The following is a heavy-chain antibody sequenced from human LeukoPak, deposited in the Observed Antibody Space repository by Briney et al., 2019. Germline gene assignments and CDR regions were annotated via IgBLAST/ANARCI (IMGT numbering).Heavy chain of an antibody. Sequence: SVKVSCKASGGTFSSYAISWVRQALGQGLEWMGGIIPIFGTANYAQKFQGRVTITADKSTSTAYMELSSLRSEDTAVYYCARATVAGTGVDIWGQGTMVTVSS. CDR2: IIPIFGTA. J-gene: IGHJ3*02. CDR3: ARATVAGTGVDI. D-gene: IGHD6-19*01. V-gene: IGHV1-69*06. CDR1: GGTFSSYA.